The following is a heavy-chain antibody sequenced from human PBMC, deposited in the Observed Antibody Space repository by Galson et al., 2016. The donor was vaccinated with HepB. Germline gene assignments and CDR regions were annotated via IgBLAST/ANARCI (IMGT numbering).Heavy chain of an antibody. V-gene: IGHV3-72*01. CDR3: ARDFYDGSCHYMDY. J-gene: IGHJ4*02. Sequence: SLRLSCAASGFTFSDHYIDWVRQAPGKGLEWVGRSRDNDHSYTTEYAASVKGRFAISRDESENSLYLRMNSLKTEDTAVYYCARDFYDGSCHYMDYWGRGTLVTVSS. CDR2: SRDNDHSYTT. CDR1: GFTFSDHY. D-gene: IGHD2/OR15-2a*01.